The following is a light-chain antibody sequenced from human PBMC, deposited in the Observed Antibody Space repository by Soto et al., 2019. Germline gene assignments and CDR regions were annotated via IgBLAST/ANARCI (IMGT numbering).Light chain of an antibody. CDR2: GAS. CDR1: QRVYSN. CDR3: QQYGSSART. J-gene: IGKJ1*01. V-gene: IGKV3-15*01. Sequence: EILMTQSPDTLSVSPWGSATLSCRASQRVYSNLAWYQQRPGQAPRLLIYGASTRATGVPARFSGRGSGTEFTLTISSLEPEDFAVYYCQQYGSSARTFGQGTKVDI.